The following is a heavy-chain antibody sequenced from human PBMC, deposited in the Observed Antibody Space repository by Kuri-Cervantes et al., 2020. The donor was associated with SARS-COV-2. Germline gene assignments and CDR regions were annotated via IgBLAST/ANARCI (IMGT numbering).Heavy chain of an antibody. CDR3: ARVVPAADEGLYYYMDV. D-gene: IGHD2-2*01. V-gene: IGHV4-4*07. J-gene: IGHJ6*03. Sequence: SETLSLTCTVSGYSISSGYYWSWIRQPAGKGLEWIGRIYTSGSTNYNPSLKSRVTMSVDTSKNQFSLKLSSVTAADTAVYYCARVVPAADEGLYYYMDVWGKGTTVTVSS. CDR1: GYSISSGYY. CDR2: IYTSGST.